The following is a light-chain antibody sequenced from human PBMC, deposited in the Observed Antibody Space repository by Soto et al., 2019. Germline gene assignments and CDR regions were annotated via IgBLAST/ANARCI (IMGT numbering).Light chain of an antibody. CDR1: SSDVGGYNY. CDR3: RSYTRRSTWV. V-gene: IGLV2-14*01. J-gene: IGLJ3*02. Sequence: QSALTQPASVSGSPGQSITISCSGTSSDVGGYNYVSWYLQHPGKAPKLMIYEVSNRPSGVSNRCSGSKSGNTASLTISGLQAADEADYYCRSYTRRSTWVFGGGTKLTVL. CDR2: EVS.